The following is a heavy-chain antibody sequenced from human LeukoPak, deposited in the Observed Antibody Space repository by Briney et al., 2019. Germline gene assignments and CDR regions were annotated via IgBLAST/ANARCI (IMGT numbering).Heavy chain of an antibody. CDR2: MNPNSGNT. CDR1: GYTFTSYD. D-gene: IGHD3-10*01. Sequence: GASVKVSCKASGYTFTSYDINWVRQATGQGLEWMGWMNPNSGNTGYAQKFQGRVTMTRNTSISTAYMRLSSLRSEDTAVYYCARGRMVQGVLRFDYWGQGTLVTVSS. J-gene: IGHJ4*02. CDR3: ARGRMVQGVLRFDY. V-gene: IGHV1-8*01.